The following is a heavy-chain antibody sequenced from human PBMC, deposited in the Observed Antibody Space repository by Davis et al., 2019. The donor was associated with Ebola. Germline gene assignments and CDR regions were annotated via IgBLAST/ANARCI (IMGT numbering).Heavy chain of an antibody. CDR2: ISSSGSTI. V-gene: IGHV3-48*04. J-gene: IGHJ4*02. D-gene: IGHD5-24*01. Sequence: GESLKISCAASGFTFSNAWMNWVRQAPGKGLEWVSYISSSGSTIYYADSVKGRFTISRDNSKNSLYLHMNSLRAEDTAVYYCARGYKTFDYWGQGTLVTVSS. CDR1: GFTFSNAW. CDR3: ARGYKTFDY.